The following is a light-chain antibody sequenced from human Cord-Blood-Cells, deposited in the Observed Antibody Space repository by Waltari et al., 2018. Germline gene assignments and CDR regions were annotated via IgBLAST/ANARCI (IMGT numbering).Light chain of an antibody. CDR3: SSYTSSSTVV. V-gene: IGLV2-14*01. CDR2: AVS. Sequence: QYAMTPPASAPTYPQPSRNTPCTGTSSAGGGDHCVSWYPLHPAKPPKLMIYAVSNRPSGVSNRFSGSKSGNTASLTISGLQAEDEADYYCSSYTSSSTVVFGGGTKLTVL. J-gene: IGLJ2*01. CDR1: SSAGGGDHC.